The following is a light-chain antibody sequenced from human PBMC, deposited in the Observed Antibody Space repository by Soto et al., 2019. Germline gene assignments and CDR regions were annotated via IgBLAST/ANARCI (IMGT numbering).Light chain of an antibody. CDR3: QVWDSSSGV. J-gene: IGLJ2*01. Sequence: SYELTQPPSVSVAPGKTARITCGGNNIGSKSVHWYQQKPCQAPVLVIYYDSDRPSGIPERFSGSNSGNTATLTISRVEAGDEADYYCQVWDSSSGVFGGGTKLTVL. V-gene: IGLV3-21*04. CDR1: NIGSKS. CDR2: YDS.